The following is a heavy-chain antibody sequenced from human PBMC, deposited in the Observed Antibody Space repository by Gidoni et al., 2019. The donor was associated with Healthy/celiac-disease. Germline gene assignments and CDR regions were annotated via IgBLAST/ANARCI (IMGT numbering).Heavy chain of an antibody. V-gene: IGHV5-51*01. D-gene: IGHD3-22*01. Sequence: VQLVPSGAEVKKLGGSLKISCKVSGYSFPSYWIGRVRQMPGKGLEWMGIIYAGDSDTRYSASFQGQVTISADKSISTAYLQWSSLKASDNAMYYWARQGDYYDRSGPHNDYWGQGTRVTVSS. CDR3: ARQGDYYDRSGPHNDY. CDR2: IYAGDSDT. CDR1: GYSFPSYW. J-gene: IGHJ4*02.